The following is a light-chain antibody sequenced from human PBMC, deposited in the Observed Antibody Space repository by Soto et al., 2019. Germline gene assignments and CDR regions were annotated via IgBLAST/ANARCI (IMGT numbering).Light chain of an antibody. CDR1: SGHSSYA. CDR2: LNSDGSH. Sequence: QLVLTQSPSASASLGASVKLTCTLSSGHSSYAIAWHQQQPEKGPRYLMKLNSDGSHNKGDGIPDRFSGSSSGAERYLTISSLQSEDEADYDCQTWGTGLAVFGGGTQLTVL. V-gene: IGLV4-69*01. J-gene: IGLJ7*01. CDR3: QTWGTGLAV.